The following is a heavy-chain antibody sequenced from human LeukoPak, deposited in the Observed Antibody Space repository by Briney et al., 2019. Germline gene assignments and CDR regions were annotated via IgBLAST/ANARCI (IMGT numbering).Heavy chain of an antibody. CDR2: IYYSGST. D-gene: IGHD3-22*01. Sequence: SETLSLTCTVSGGSISSSSYYWGWIRQPPGKGLEWIGSIYYSGSTYYNPSLKSRVTISVDTSKNQFSLKLSSVTAADTAVYYCARGSYDSSGYYLIPYYYYYYMDVWGKGTTVTASS. J-gene: IGHJ6*03. CDR1: GGSISSSSYY. V-gene: IGHV4-39*07. CDR3: ARGSYDSSGYYLIPYYYYYYMDV.